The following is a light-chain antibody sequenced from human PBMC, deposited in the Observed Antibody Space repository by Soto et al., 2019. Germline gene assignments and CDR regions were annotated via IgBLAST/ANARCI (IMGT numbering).Light chain of an antibody. V-gene: IGKV3-11*01. CDR1: QSVNSY. Sequence: EIVLTQSPATLSLSPGERATLSCRASQSVNSYLAWYQQKPGQAPRLLIYDASNRATGIPARFSGGGSGTDFTLTISSLEPEDFVVYYCQQRSNWPLTFGGGTKVEIK. CDR3: QQRSNWPLT. CDR2: DAS. J-gene: IGKJ4*01.